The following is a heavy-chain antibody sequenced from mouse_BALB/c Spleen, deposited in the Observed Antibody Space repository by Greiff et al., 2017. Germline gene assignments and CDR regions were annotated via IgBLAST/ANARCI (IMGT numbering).Heavy chain of an antibody. CDR2: ISDGGSYT. CDR1: GFTFSDYY. CDR3: ARGGIYGYYFDY. V-gene: IGHV5-4*02. Sequence: EVKLEESGGGLVKPGGSLKLSCAASGFTFSDYYMYWVRQTPEKRLEWVATISDGGSYTYYPDSVKGRFTISRDNAKNNLYLQMSSLKSEDTAMYYCARGGIYGYYFDYWGQGTTLTVSS. D-gene: IGHD2-2*01. J-gene: IGHJ2*01.